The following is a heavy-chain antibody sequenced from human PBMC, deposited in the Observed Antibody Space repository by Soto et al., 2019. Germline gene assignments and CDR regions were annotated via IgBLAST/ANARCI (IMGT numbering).Heavy chain of an antibody. CDR3: ARCLEYSYGLPYFDY. J-gene: IGHJ4*02. V-gene: IGHV4-61*01. D-gene: IGHD5-18*01. CDR1: GGSVSSGSYY. Sequence: SETLSLTCTVSGGSVSSGSYYWSWIRQPPGKGLEWIGYIYYSGSTNYNPSLKSRVTISVDTSKNQFSLKLSSVTAADTAVYYCARCLEYSYGLPYFDYWGQGTLVTVSS. CDR2: IYYSGST.